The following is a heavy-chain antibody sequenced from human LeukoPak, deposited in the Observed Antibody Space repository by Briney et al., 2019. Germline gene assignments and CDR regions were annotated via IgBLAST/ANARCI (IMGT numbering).Heavy chain of an antibody. V-gene: IGHV4-39*01. D-gene: IGHD2-2*01. CDR3: ARQVCSSISCYVDY. Sequence: SETLSLTCTVSGASIRSSSNYRGWIRQPPAKGLEWIANIHYSGNSNYNPSLKSRVSISVDTSKNQFSLKLSSVTAADTAVYYCARQVCSSISCYVDYWGQRTLVTVSS. J-gene: IGHJ4*02. CDR2: IHYSGNS. CDR1: GASIRSSSNY.